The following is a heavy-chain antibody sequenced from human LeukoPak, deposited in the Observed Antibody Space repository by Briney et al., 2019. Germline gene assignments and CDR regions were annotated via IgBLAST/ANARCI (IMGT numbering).Heavy chain of an antibody. CDR3: ARGTYDFWSGYYFEY. J-gene: IGHJ4*02. CDR1: GFIFDDYA. CDR2: ISWNSDAI. V-gene: IGHV3-9*03. Sequence: GGSLRLSCAASGFIFDDYAMHWVRQIPGKGLEWVSGISWNSDAIGYADSVKGRFTISRGNAKNSLYLQMNSLRAEDMALYYCARGTYDFWSGYYFEYWGQGTLVTVSS. D-gene: IGHD3-3*01.